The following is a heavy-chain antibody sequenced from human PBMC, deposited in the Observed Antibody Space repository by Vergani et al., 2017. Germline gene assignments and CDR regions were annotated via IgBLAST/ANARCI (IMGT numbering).Heavy chain of an antibody. CDR2: IGYDGSNK. CDR1: GFTFSSYG. J-gene: IGHJ6*02. CDR3: ARDPAGGLPDYYDYGMDV. D-gene: IGHD5-12*01. V-gene: IGHV3-33*01. Sequence: QVQLVESGGGVVQPGRSLRLSCAASGFTFSSYGMHWVRQAPGQGLEWVAVIGYDGSNKYYADSVKGRFTISRDNSKNTLYLQMNSLRAEDTAVYYCARDPAGGLPDYYDYGMDVWGQGTTVTVSS.